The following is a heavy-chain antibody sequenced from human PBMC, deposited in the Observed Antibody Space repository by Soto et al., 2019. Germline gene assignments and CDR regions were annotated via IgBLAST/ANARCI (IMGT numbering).Heavy chain of an antibody. Sequence: SQTLSLTCAISGDSVSSSSVAWNWVRQSPSRGLEWLGRTYYRSKWHYDYAPSVRSRITINPDTSKNHFSLQLNSVSPEDAAVYYCARTLRGRGVKYFDDWGQGTRVTVSS. V-gene: IGHV6-1*01. CDR1: GDSVSSSSVA. D-gene: IGHD3-10*01. J-gene: IGHJ4*02. CDR3: ARTLRGRGVKYFDD. CDR2: TYYRSKWHY.